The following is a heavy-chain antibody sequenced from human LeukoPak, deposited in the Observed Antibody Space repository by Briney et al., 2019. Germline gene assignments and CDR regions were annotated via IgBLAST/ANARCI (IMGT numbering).Heavy chain of an antibody. CDR1: GFTFSSYA. V-gene: IGHV3-23*01. D-gene: IGHD2-15*01. CDR3: AKEFYFATAV. J-gene: IGHJ6*02. Sequence: GGSLRLSCAASGFTFSSYAISWVRQAPGKGLEWVSAVSGSGGSTYYADSVKGRFTISRDNSQNTLYLQMNSLRAEDTAVYYCAKEFYFATAVWGQGTTVTVSS. CDR2: VSGSGGST.